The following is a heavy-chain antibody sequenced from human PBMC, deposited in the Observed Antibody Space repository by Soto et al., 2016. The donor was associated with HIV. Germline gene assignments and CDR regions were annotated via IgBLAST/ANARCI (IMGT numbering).Heavy chain of an antibody. CDR1: GFSFDEYA. CDR3: AREGTWIQLWSRPLYFDY. J-gene: IGHJ4*02. Sequence: EVQLVEAGGGLVQPGRSLRLSCTSSGFSFDEYAMHWVRQAPGKGLEWVSYISTSSSTIYYADSVTGRFTISRDNAKNSLYLQMNSLRAEDTAVYYCAREGTWIQLWSRPLYFDYWGQGTLVTVSS. D-gene: IGHD5-18*01. CDR2: ISTSSSTI. V-gene: IGHV3-48*04.